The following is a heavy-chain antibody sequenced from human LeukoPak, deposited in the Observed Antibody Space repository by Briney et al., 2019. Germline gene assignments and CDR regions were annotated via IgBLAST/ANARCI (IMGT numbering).Heavy chain of an antibody. V-gene: IGHV4-4*02. CDR1: GGSISSSNW. Sequence: PSGTLSLTCAVSGGSISSSNWWSWVRQPPGKGLEWIGEIYDSGSTNYNPSLKSRVTISVDTSKNQFSLKLSSVTAADTAVYYCASTTAYYYDSSGYSQVYFDYWGQGTLVTVSS. J-gene: IGHJ4*02. D-gene: IGHD3-22*01. CDR2: IYDSGST. CDR3: ASTTAYYYDSSGYSQVYFDY.